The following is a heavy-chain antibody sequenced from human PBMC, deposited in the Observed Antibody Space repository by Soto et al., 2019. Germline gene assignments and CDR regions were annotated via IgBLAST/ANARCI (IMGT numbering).Heavy chain of an antibody. CDR3: ARDKRDLRFLEWSYYFDY. Sequence: SETLSLTCTVSGGSISSSSYYWGWIRQPPGKGLEWIGSIYYSGSTYYNPSLKSRVTISVDTSKNQFSLRAEDTAVYYCARDKRDLRFLEWSYYFDYWGQGTLVTVSS. CDR1: GGSISSSSYY. J-gene: IGHJ4*02. D-gene: IGHD3-3*01. V-gene: IGHV4-39*02. CDR2: IYYSGST.